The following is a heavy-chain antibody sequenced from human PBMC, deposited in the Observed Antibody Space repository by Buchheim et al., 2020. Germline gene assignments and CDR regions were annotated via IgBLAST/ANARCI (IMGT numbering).Heavy chain of an antibody. CDR1: GFTFSSYA. J-gene: IGHJ4*02. D-gene: IGHD6-13*01. CDR2: ASFDGGHK. V-gene: IGHV3-30*09. CDR3: ARTVSSSWHPAFDY. Sequence: QVQLVESGGGVVQPGRSLRLSCAASGFTFSSYAMHWVRQAPGKGLEWVAVASFDGGHKYYADSVKDRFALSRDNSKNTLYLQINSLGAEDTAVYYCARTVSSSWHPAFDYWGQGTL.